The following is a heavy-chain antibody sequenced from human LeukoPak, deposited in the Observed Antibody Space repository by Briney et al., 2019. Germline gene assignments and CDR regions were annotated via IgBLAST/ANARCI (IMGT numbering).Heavy chain of an antibody. CDR3: ASHLGTDDAFDI. CDR1: GGSISSYY. CDR2: IYYSGST. Sequence: SETLSLTCTVSGGSISSYYWSWIRQPPGKGLEWIGYIYYSGSTNYNPSLKSRVTISVDTSKNQFSLKLSSVTAADTAVYYCASHLGTDDAFDIWGQGTMVTVSS. D-gene: IGHD7-27*01. V-gene: IGHV4-59*08. J-gene: IGHJ3*02.